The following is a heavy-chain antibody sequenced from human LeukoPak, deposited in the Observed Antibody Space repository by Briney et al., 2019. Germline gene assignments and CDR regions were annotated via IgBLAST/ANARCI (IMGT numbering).Heavy chain of an antibody. CDR2: IRQDGSEQ. V-gene: IGHV3-7*01. Sequence: PGGSLRLSCAASGFTFSTYWMSWVRQAPGKGLEWVANIRQDGSEQYYVDSVKGRFTISRDNAKHSLFLQMNSLRAEDMAVYYCARVAVIYYYYMEVWGKGTTVTVSS. CDR3: ARVAVIYYYYMEV. CDR1: GFTFSTYW. J-gene: IGHJ6*03. D-gene: IGHD2/OR15-2a*01.